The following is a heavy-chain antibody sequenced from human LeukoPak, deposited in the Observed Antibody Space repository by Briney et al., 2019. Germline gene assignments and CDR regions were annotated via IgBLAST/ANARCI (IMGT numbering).Heavy chain of an antibody. Sequence: PGGSLRLPCAASGFTFSDYGMHWVRQAPGKGLEWVAVISYDGNSEYYADSVKGRFSISRDNSKDTLYLQMNSLRPEDTAVYYCAKGQSTSGNAPGGQEPLATVP. V-gene: IGHV3-30*18. CDR1: GFTFSDYG. CDR3: AKGQSTSGNAP. D-gene: IGHD2-2*01. J-gene: IGHJ5*02. CDR2: ISYDGNSE.